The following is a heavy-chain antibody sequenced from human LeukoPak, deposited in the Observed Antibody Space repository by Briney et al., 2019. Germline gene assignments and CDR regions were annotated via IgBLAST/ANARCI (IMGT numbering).Heavy chain of an antibody. J-gene: IGHJ6*03. CDR3: ARVRGFSSGYDQGLRYYYYYMDV. Sequence: ASVKVSCKASGGTFGSYAISWVRQAPGQGLEWMGGIIPIFGTANYAQKFQGRVTITADESTSTAYMELSSLRSEDTAVYYCARVRGFSSGYDQGLRYYYYYMDVWGKGTTVTVSS. D-gene: IGHD5-12*01. V-gene: IGHV1-69*13. CDR1: GGTFGSYA. CDR2: IIPIFGTA.